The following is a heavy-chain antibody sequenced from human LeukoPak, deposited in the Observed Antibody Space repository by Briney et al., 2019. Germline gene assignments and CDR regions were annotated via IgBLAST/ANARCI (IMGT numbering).Heavy chain of an antibody. Sequence: ASVKVSCKASGYTFTGYYMHWVRQAPGQGLEWMGWINPLNGHTDYAQKFQGRVTMTRDTNTGTLYMELRSLRSDDTAVYYCAREGDFGSYPFDYWGQGTLVIVAS. V-gene: IGHV1-2*02. J-gene: IGHJ4*02. CDR2: INPLNGHT. CDR1: GYTFTGYY. D-gene: IGHD3-3*01. CDR3: AREGDFGSYPFDY.